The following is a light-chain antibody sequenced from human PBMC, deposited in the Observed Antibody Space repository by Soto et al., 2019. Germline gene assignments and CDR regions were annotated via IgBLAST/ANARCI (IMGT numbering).Light chain of an antibody. Sequence: EIVLTQSPATLSLSPGERATLSCRAGQSVSDYLAWYQQKSGQPPRLLIYGASTRATGIPARFSGSGSGTEFTLTISSLQSEDFAVYYCQHYNNWPPWTFGPGTKVDI. V-gene: IGKV3-15*01. CDR3: QHYNNWPPWT. J-gene: IGKJ1*01. CDR1: QSVSDY. CDR2: GAS.